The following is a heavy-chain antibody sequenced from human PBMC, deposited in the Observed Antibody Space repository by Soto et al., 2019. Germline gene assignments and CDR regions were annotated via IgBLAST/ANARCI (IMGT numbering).Heavy chain of an antibody. D-gene: IGHD6-19*01. V-gene: IGHV3-23*01. CDR1: GFTFSSYA. Sequence: LRHSCVASGFTFSSYAMSWVLQAPGKGLEWVSVISGSGGSTYYADSVKGRFTISRDNSKNTLYLQMNSLRAEDTAVYYCAKDLWIGIAVAGVFDYWGQGTLVTVPQ. J-gene: IGHJ4*02. CDR2: ISGSGGST. CDR3: AKDLWIGIAVAGVFDY.